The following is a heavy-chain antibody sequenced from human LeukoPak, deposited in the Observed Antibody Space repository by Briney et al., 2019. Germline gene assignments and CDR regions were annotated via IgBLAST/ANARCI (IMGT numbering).Heavy chain of an antibody. Sequence: ASVKVSCKVSGYTLTYLSMHWVRHAPGKGLEWMGGFDPEDGETIYAQKFQGRVTMTEDTSTDTAYLELSSLRSEDTAVYYCATSTRDIAAACTEAFDIWGQGTMVAVSS. CDR3: ATSTRDIAAACTEAFDI. CDR2: FDPEDGET. V-gene: IGHV1-24*01. J-gene: IGHJ3*02. CDR1: GYTLTYLS. D-gene: IGHD6-13*01.